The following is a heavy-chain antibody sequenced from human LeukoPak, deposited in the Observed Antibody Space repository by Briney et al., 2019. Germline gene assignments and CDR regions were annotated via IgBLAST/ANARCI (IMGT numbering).Heavy chain of an antibody. V-gene: IGHV4-59*01. CDR2: IYYSGST. D-gene: IGHD3-10*01. CDR1: GGSISSYY. CDR3: ARYPGRSYGSGSLERFDP. Sequence: SETLSLTCTVSGGSISSYYWSWIRQPPGKGLEWIGYIYYSGSTNYNPSLKSRVTISVDTSKNQFSLKLSSVTAADTAVYYCARYPGRSYGSGSLERFDPWGQGTLVTVSS. J-gene: IGHJ5*02.